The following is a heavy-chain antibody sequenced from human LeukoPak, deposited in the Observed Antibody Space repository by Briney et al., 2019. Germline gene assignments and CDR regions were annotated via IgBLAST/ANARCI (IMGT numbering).Heavy chain of an antibody. CDR3: ARYNDDTSSYYFY. CDR2: IYYSGST. J-gene: IGHJ4*02. Sequence: SETLSLTCNVSGASMSGYYWSWFRQPPGKGLEWIAYIYYSGSTKYNPSLKSRVTISVDTSKNQFSLKLSSVTAADTAVYYCARYNDDTSSYYFYWGQGTLVTVSS. D-gene: IGHD3-22*01. V-gene: IGHV4-59*08. CDR1: GASMSGYY.